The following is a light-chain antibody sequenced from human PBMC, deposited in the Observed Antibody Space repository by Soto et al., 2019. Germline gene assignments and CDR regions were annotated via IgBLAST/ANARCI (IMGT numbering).Light chain of an antibody. CDR1: SSDVGGYNY. J-gene: IGLJ1*01. CDR2: EVT. CDR3: SSYTTSSTLV. V-gene: IGLV2-14*01. Sequence: QSALTQPASVSASPGQSVTISCAGTSSDVGGYNYVSWYQQRPGRAPKLMIYEVTYRPSGVSNRFSGSKSGNTASLTISGLQAEDEADYYCSSYTTSSTLVFGTGTKVTV.